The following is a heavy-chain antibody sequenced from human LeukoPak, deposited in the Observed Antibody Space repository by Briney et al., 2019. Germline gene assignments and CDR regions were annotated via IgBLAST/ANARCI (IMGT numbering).Heavy chain of an antibody. D-gene: IGHD5-18*01. J-gene: IGHJ4*02. CDR2: IYYSGST. V-gene: IGHV4-59*08. Sequence: PSETLSLTCTVSGASISSYYWSWIRQPPGKGLEWIGYIYYSGSTNYNPSLKSRVTISVDTSKNQFSLKLSSVTAADTAVYYCARRFVDTAIFDYWGQGTLVTVSS. CDR1: GASISSYY. CDR3: ARRFVDTAIFDY.